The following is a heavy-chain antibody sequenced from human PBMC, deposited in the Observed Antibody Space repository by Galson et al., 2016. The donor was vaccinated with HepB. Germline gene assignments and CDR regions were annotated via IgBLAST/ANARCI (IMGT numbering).Heavy chain of an antibody. V-gene: IGHV4-61*01. J-gene: IGHJ5*02. CDR1: GGSVSSGTYY. Sequence: ETLSLTCTVSGGSVSSGTYYWSWIRQPPGKGLEWIGYIYNSGSTNYNPSLKSRVIISVDTSKNQFSLNLSTVTAADTAVYYCASLQRGYSYPWGQGTLVTVSS. D-gene: IGHD5-18*01. CDR2: IYNSGST. CDR3: ASLQRGYSYP.